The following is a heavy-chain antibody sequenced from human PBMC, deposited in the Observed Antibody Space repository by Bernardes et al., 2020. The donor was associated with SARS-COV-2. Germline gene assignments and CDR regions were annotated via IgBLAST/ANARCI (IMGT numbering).Heavy chain of an antibody. J-gene: IGHJ5*01. V-gene: IGHV4-39*01. CDR1: GASISSNNYY. CDR3: ARRYSGYDMFNWFDS. D-gene: IGHD5-12*01. CDR2: IYYTKTI. Sequence: SETLSLTCAVSGASISSNNYYWAWIRQSPGKGLERIGTIYYTKTIYYNPSLKSRVTISVDTSKNQLSLSLSSVTAADTAVYYCARRYSGYDMFNWFDSWGQGAQITVSS.